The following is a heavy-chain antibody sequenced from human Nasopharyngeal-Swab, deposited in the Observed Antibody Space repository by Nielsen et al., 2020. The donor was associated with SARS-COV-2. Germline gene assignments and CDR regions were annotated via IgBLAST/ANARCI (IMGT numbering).Heavy chain of an antibody. D-gene: IGHD3-22*01. CDR2: IYYSGST. CDR3: ARGHPYYFDSSGYYYYVDY. CDR1: GGSISGYC. Sequence: SETLSLTCKVSGGSISGYCWTWIRQPPGKGLEWIGYIYYSGSTSYNPSLKSRVTISLDTPKNQFFLKLSSVTAADTAVYYCARGHPYYFDSSGYYYYVDYWGRGTLVTVSS. J-gene: IGHJ4*02. V-gene: IGHV4-59*01.